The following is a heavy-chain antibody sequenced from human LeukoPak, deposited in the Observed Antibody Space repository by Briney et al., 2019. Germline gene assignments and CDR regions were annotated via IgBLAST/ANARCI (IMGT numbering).Heavy chain of an antibody. V-gene: IGHV4-34*01. D-gene: IGHD3-10*01. CDR1: GGSFSGYY. Sequence: SETLSLTCAVYGGSFSGYYWSWIRQPPGKGLEWIGEINHSGSTNYNPSLKSRVTISVDTSKNQFSLKLSSVTAADTAVYYCARGGGADGYYMDVWGKGTTVTVSS. J-gene: IGHJ6*03. CDR3: ARGGGADGYYMDV. CDR2: INHSGST.